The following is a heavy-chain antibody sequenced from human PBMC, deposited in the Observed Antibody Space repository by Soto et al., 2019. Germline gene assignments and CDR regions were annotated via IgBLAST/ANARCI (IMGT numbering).Heavy chain of an antibody. CDR2: ISHSGGS. CDR1: GGSFTSNY. CDR3: ARGNFYCGLDV. V-gene: IGHV4-34*01. J-gene: IGHJ6*02. Sequence: PSETLSLTCAVYGGSFTSNYWSWIRQPPGKGLEWIGEISHSGGSSYNPSLKSRVTISVATSKNQFSLKLSSVTAADSAVYYCARGNFYCGLDVWGQGTTVTVSS.